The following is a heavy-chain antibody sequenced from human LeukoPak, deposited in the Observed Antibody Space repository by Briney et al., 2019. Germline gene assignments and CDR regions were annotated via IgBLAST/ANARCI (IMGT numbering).Heavy chain of an antibody. D-gene: IGHD3-10*01. Sequence: PGGSLRLSCAASGFTFSSYWMSWVRQAPGKGLEWVANIKQDGSEKYYVDSVKGRFTISRDNAKNSLYLQMNSLRAEDTAVYYCARDTPDTLWFGELFPDTYYYYYMDVWGKGTTVTISS. CDR1: GFTFSSYW. CDR2: IKQDGSEK. V-gene: IGHV3-7*01. J-gene: IGHJ6*03. CDR3: ARDTPDTLWFGELFPDTYYYYYMDV.